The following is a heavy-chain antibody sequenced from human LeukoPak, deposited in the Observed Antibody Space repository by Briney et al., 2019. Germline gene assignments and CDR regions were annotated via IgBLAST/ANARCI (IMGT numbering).Heavy chain of an antibody. V-gene: IGHV4-59*01. CDR2: IYYSGST. CDR1: GGSISSYY. CDR3: ARDSTTVTPYYYYMDV. D-gene: IGHD4-17*01. Sequence: PSETLSLTCTVSGGSISSYYWSWIRQPPGKGLESIGYIYYSGSTNYNPSLKSRVTISVDTSNNQFSLKLSSVTAADTAVYYCARDSTTVTPYYYYMDVWGKGTTVTVSS. J-gene: IGHJ6*03.